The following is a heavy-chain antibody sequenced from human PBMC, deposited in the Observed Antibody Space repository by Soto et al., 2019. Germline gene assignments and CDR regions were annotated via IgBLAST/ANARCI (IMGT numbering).Heavy chain of an antibody. CDR3: ARSANELYYCGGDCYFDY. CDR2: ISAYNGNT. Sequence: ASVKVSCKASGYTFTSYGISWVRQAPGQGLEWMGWISAYNGNTNYAQKLQGRVTMTTDTSTSTAYMELRSLRSDDTAVYYCARSANELYYCGGDCYFDYWGQGTLVTVSS. CDR1: GYTFTSYG. J-gene: IGHJ4*02. V-gene: IGHV1-18*01. D-gene: IGHD2-21*02.